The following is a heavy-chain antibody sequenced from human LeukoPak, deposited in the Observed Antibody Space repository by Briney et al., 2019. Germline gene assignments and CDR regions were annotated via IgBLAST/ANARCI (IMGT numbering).Heavy chain of an antibody. D-gene: IGHD2-15*01. CDR2: INPNSGDT. Sequence: ASVKVSCKASGYTFTGYYMHWVRQAPGQGLEWMGWINPNSGDTNYAQKFQGRVTMTRDTSISTAYMELSRLRSDDTAVYYCAREWVVVVVAATGPEFDPWGQGTLVTVSS. V-gene: IGHV1-2*02. CDR3: AREWVVVVVAATGPEFDP. CDR1: GYTFTGYY. J-gene: IGHJ5*02.